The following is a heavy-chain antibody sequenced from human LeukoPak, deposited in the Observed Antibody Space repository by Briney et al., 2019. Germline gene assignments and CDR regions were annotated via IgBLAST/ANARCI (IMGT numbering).Heavy chain of an antibody. CDR1: GFTFSSYS. CDR3: ARGPGSGSYYTVDY. V-gene: IGHV3-21*01. CDR2: ISSSSSYI. Sequence: GGSLRLSCAASGFTFSSYSMNWVRQAPGKGLEWVSSISSSSSYIYYADSVKGRFTIFRDNAKNSLYLQMNSLRAEDTAVYYCARGPGSGSYYTVDYWGQGTLVTVSS. D-gene: IGHD3-10*01. J-gene: IGHJ4*02.